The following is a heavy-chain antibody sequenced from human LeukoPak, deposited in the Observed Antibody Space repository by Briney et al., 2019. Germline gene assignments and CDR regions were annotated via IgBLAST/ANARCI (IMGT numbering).Heavy chain of an antibody. V-gene: IGHV3-33*06. Sequence: GGSLRLSCATSGFTFSSFAMHWVRQAPGKGLEWLALIWFDGSSKNYTDSVEGRFTISRDNSKNTLYLQMYSLRVEDTATYYCAKGHRLCTSGNCNSQVDYWGHGTLVTVSP. CDR1: GFTFSSFA. CDR3: AKGHRLCTSGNCNSQVDY. D-gene: IGHD2-15*01. CDR2: IWFDGSSK. J-gene: IGHJ4*01.